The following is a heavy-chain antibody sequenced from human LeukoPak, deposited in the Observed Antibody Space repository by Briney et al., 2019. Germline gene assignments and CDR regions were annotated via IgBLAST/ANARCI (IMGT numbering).Heavy chain of an antibody. CDR2: IIPIFGTT. J-gene: IGHJ6*03. V-gene: IGHV1-69*13. CDR3: ARDFRYCSGGDCYLKGGYYMDV. Sequence: GASVKVSCKASRGTFSSYAISWVRQAPGQGLEWMGGIIPIFGTTNYAQKFQGRVTIIADESTSTVYMELSSLRSEDTAVYYCARDFRYCSGGDCYLKGGYYMDVWGKGTTVTISS. CDR1: RGTFSSYA. D-gene: IGHD2-15*01.